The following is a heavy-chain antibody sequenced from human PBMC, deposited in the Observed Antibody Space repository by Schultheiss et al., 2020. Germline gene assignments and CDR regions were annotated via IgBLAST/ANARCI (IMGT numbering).Heavy chain of an antibody. CDR1: GGSISSYY. D-gene: IGHD3-9*01. CDR3: ARGPYYDILTGYHPQYYYYGMDV. V-gene: IGHV4-4*07. Sequence: SETLSLTCTVSGGSISSYYWSWIRQPAGKGLEWIGRIYTSGSTNYNPSLKSRVTMSVDTSKNQFSLKLSSVTAADTAVYYCARGPYYDILTGYHPQYYYYGMDVWGKGTTVTVSS. CDR2: IYTSGST. J-gene: IGHJ6*04.